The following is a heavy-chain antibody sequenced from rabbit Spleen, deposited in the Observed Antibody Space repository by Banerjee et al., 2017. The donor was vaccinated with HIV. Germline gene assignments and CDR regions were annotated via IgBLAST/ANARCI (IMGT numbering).Heavy chain of an antibody. CDR3: ARDSDSDVRPDYFDL. D-gene: IGHD6-1*01. J-gene: IGHJ4*01. Sequence: QQQLEESGGGLVKPEGSLTLTCTASGFDFSRNVMCWVRQAPGKRPEWIACIYAGSSVNTYYASWAKGRFTISKTSSTTVTLQMTSLTAADTAIYFCARDSDSDVRPDYFDLWGPGTLVTVS. CDR1: GFDFSRNV. V-gene: IGHV1S45*01. CDR2: IYAGSSVNT.